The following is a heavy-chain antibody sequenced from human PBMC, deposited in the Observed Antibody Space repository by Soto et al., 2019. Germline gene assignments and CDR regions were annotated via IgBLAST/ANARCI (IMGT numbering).Heavy chain of an antibody. CDR2: ISYDGSNK. Sequence: PGGSLRLSCAASGFTFSSYGMHWVRQAPGKGLEWVAVISYDGSNKYYADSVKGRFTISRDNSKNTLYLQMNSLRAEDTAVYYCAKVPGKTLPLSGSYKGPPFDYWGQGTLVTVSS. V-gene: IGHV3-30*18. D-gene: IGHD1-26*01. J-gene: IGHJ4*02. CDR3: AKVPGKTLPLSGSYKGPPFDY. CDR1: GFTFSSYG.